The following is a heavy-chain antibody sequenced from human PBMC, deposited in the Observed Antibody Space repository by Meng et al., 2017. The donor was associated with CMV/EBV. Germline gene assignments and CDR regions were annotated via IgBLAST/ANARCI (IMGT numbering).Heavy chain of an antibody. CDR1: GFTFSSYW. V-gene: IGHV3-74*01. CDR3: ARVSPNMVRGVIEAGFDP. J-gene: IGHJ5*02. CDR2: INSDGSST. Sequence: GESLKISCAASGFTFSSYWMHWVRQAPGKGLVWVSRINSDGSSTSYADSVKGRFTISRDNAKNTLYLQMNSLGAEDTAVYYCARVSPNMVRGVIEAGFDPWGQGTLVTVSS. D-gene: IGHD3-10*01.